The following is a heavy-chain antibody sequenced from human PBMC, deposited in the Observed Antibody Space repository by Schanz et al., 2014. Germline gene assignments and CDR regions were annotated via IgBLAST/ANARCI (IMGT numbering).Heavy chain of an antibody. D-gene: IGHD3-3*01. CDR2: IGGSGDST. CDR3: ARDLLVSHYDFWSGNDY. CDR1: GFTFSNHA. Sequence: VQLVESGGGVVQPGRSLRLSCAASGFTFSNHALSWVRQAPGKGLEWVSGIGGSGDSTHYADSVKGRFIISRDNSMNTVYLQMNSLRSDDAAVYYCARDLLVSHYDFWSGNDYWGQGTLVTVSS. J-gene: IGHJ4*02. V-gene: IGHV3-23*04.